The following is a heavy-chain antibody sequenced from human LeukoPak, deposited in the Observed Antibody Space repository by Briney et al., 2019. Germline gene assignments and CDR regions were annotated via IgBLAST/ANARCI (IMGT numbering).Heavy chain of an antibody. CDR1: GDSISSGSYY. Sequence: SETLSLTCTVSGDSISSGSYYWSWIRQPAGKGLEWIGRIYTSGSTNYNPSLKSRVTISVDTSKNQFSLKLSSVTAADTAVYYCARGGYDSSWGQGTLVTVSS. V-gene: IGHV4-61*02. D-gene: IGHD3-22*01. CDR2: IYTSGST. CDR3: ARGGYDSS. J-gene: IGHJ4*02.